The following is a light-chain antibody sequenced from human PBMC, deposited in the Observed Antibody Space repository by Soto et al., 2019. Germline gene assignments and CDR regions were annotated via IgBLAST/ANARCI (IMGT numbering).Light chain of an antibody. CDR1: SSDVGGYTL. CDR3: CSYAGGTTYV. J-gene: IGLJ1*01. Sequence: QSVLTQPASVSGSPGQSITISCTGTSSDVGGYTLVSWYQQHPGKAPTLMIYQDNKRPSGVSNRFSGSKSGNTASLTISGLQAEDEADYYCCSYAGGTTYVFGTGTQLTVL. V-gene: IGLV2-23*01. CDR2: QDN.